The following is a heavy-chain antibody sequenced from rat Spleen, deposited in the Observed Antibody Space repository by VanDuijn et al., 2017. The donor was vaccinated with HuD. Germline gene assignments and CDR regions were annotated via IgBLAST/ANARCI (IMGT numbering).Heavy chain of an antibody. V-gene: IGHV2-32*01. CDR1: GFSLTRNH. J-gene: IGHJ3*01. Sequence: QVQLKESGPGLVQPSQTLSLTCTVSGFSLTRNHVHWVRQPPGKGLEWMGIMWNDGDTSYNSALKSRLSISRDTSKSQVFLKMNSLQSEDTAIYFCTRDHSYWGSYYPGGFAYWGQGTPVTVSS. D-gene: IGHD1-12*02. CDR3: TRDHSYWGSYYPGGFAY. CDR2: MWNDGDT.